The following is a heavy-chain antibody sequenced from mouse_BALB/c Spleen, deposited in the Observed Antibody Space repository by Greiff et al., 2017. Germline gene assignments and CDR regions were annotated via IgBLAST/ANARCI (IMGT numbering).Heavy chain of an antibody. CDR2: IWAGGST. D-gene: IGHD1-2*01. V-gene: IGHV2-9*02. Sequence: VMLVESGPGLVAPSQSLSITCTVSGFSLTSYGVHWVRQPPGKGLEWLGVIWAGGSTNYNSALMSRLSISKDNSKSQVFLKMNSLQTDDTAMYYCARDRGLLRLPYFDDWGQGTTLTVSS. J-gene: IGHJ2*01. CDR1: GFSLTSYG. CDR3: ARDRGLLRLPYFDD.